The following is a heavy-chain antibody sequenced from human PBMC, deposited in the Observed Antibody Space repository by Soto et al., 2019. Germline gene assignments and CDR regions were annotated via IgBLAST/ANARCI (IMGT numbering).Heavy chain of an antibody. J-gene: IGHJ4*02. Sequence: PSETLSLTCTFSGDSVSSYYWSWIRQPPGKGLEWIGYIYYSGSTNYNPSLKSRVTISVDTSKNQFSLKLNSMTAADTAVYYCARHNYGSGSTYFDYWGQGTLVTVSS. CDR3: ARHNYGSGSTYFDY. CDR1: GDSVSSYY. V-gene: IGHV4-59*08. D-gene: IGHD3-10*01. CDR2: IYYSGST.